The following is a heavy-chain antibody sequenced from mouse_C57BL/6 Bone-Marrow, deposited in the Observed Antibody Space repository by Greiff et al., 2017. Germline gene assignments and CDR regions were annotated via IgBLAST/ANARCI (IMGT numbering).Heavy chain of an antibody. CDR1: GYTFTSYW. J-gene: IGHJ3*01. D-gene: IGHD1-1*01. CDR3: ARSGFTTVVATPAY. V-gene: IGHV1-64*01. Sequence: QVQLQQPGAELVKPGASVKLSCKASGYTFTSYWMHWVKQRPGQGLEWIGMIHPNSGSTNYNEKFKSKATLTVDKSSSTAYMQLSSLTSEDSAVYYCARSGFTTVVATPAYWGQGTLVTVSA. CDR2: IHPNSGST.